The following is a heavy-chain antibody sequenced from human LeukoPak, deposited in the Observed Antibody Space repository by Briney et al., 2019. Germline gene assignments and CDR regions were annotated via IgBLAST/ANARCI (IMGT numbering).Heavy chain of an antibody. J-gene: IGHJ4*02. CDR2: ISSSSSYI. CDR3: ARDGGSGSYDY. CDR1: GFTFSSYS. D-gene: IGHD3-10*01. Sequence: GGSLRLSCAAPGFTFSSYSMNWVRQAPGKGLEWVSSISSSSSYIYYADSVKGRFTISRDNAKNSLYLQMNSLRAEDTAVYYCARDGGSGSYDYWGQGTLVTVSS. V-gene: IGHV3-21*01.